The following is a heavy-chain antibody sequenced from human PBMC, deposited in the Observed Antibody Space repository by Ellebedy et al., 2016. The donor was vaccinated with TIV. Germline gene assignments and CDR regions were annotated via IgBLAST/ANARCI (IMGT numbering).Heavy chain of an antibody. V-gene: IGHV3-11*04. D-gene: IGHD2-15*01. CDR3: ASTVVVIAARDY. CDR1: GFTFNDYY. CDR2: MSSSGRTI. Sequence: GESLKISCAASGFTFNDYYMSWVRQAPGRGLEWLSYMSSSGRTIYYADSVRGRFTISRDNAKNSLYLQMNSLRAEDTALYYCASTVVVIAARDYWGQGTLVTVSS. J-gene: IGHJ4*02.